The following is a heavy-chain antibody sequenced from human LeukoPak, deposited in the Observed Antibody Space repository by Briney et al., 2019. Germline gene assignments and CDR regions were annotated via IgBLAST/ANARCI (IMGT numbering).Heavy chain of an antibody. J-gene: IGHJ5*02. CDR1: GFTFSTFA. V-gene: IGHV3-23*01. D-gene: IGHD6-25*01. CDR3: ASGRHWFDP. CDR2: IFPSGGEI. Sequence: GGSLRLSCAASGFTFSTFAMIWVRQPPGKGVEGVSSIFPSGGEIHYADSVRGRFTISRDNSKSTLSLQMNSLRAEDTALYYCASGRHWFDPWGQGTLVTVSS.